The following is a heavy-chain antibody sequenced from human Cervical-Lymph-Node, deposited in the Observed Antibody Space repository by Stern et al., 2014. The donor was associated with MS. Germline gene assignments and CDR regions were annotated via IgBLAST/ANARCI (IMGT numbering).Heavy chain of an antibody. CDR3: AHIGTSRGYIFGVFDY. CDR2: IYWDDEK. J-gene: IGHJ4*02. Sequence: EESGPTLVKPTQTVTLTCSFSGFSLSTSGLGVGWIRQPPGKAPEWLALIYWDDEKRYSPSLKSRLTITKDTSEEQVVLTMTNMDPVDTATYYCAHIGTSRGYIFGVFDYWGQGTLVTVSS. D-gene: IGHD5-18*01. CDR1: GFSLSTSGLG. V-gene: IGHV2-5*02.